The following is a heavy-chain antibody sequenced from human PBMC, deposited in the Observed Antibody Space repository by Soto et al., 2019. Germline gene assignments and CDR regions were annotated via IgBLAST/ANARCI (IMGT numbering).Heavy chain of an antibody. CDR2: INSDGTNT. V-gene: IGHV3-74*01. CDR3: SVVVVTGTRNTLGY. CDR1: GFTFTGYW. D-gene: IGHD2-15*01. Sequence: GSLRLSCAASGFTFTGYWMHCVRQAPGKGLVWVSRINSDGTNTNYAESVKGRFTISRDNAKHTLYLQMNSLRAADTAVYYCSVVVVTGTRNTLGYWGRGTLVTVFS. J-gene: IGHJ4*02.